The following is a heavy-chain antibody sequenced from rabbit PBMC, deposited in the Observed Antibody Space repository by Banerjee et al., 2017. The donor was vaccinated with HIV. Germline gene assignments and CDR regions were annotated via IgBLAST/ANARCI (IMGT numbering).Heavy chain of an antibody. V-gene: IGHV1S47*01. D-gene: IGHD1-1*01. J-gene: IGHJ4*01. CDR3: ARSASASGTYMSL. Sequence: ASWVNGRFTISRSTGLNTVTLQMTSLTAADTATYFCARSASASGTYMSLWGPGTLVTVS.